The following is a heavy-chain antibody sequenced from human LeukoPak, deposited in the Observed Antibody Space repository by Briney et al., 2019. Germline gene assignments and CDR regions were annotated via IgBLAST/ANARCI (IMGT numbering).Heavy chain of an antibody. CDR1: GYTFTSYA. Sequence: APVKLCCKPPGYTFTSYAISRVARAPGQRLGWRGWIGASNVNTTYAQKLQGRVALPTDTTTSTACMQRSSLRCHAPTGYYCTGGALLWFGELLLVRLEVLDCWGQGTLVTVCS. CDR3: TGGALLWFGELLLVRLEVLDC. J-gene: IGHJ4*02. D-gene: IGHD3-10*01. V-gene: IGHV1-18*01. CDR2: IGASNVNT.